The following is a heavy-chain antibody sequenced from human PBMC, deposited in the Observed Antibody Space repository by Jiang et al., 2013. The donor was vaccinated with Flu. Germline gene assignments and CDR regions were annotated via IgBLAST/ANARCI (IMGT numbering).Heavy chain of an antibody. CDR3: AKLEPEEVFDY. J-gene: IGHJ4*02. Sequence: VISYDGSNKYYADSVKGRFTISRDNSKNTLYLQMNSLRAEDTAVYYCAKLEPEEVFDYWGQGTLVTVSS. V-gene: IGHV3-30*18. D-gene: IGHD1-1*01. CDR2: ISYDGSNK.